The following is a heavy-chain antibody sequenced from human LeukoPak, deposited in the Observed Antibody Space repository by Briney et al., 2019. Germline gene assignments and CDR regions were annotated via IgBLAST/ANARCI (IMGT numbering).Heavy chain of an antibody. CDR1: GGTFSSYA. CDR3: ASSTTAYYYDSSGYS. J-gene: IGHJ3*01. D-gene: IGHD3-22*01. CDR2: IIPIFGTA. V-gene: IGHV1-69*05. Sequence: SVKVSCKAPGGTFSSYAISWVRQAPGQGLEWMGRIIPIFGTANYAQKFQGRVTITTDESTSTAYMELSSLRSEDTAVYYCASSTTAYYYDSSGYSWGQGTMVTVSS.